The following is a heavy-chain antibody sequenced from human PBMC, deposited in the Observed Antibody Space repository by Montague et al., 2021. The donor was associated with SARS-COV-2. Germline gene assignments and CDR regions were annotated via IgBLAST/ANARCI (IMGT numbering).Heavy chain of an antibody. D-gene: IGHD3-10*01. V-gene: IGHV4-39*07. J-gene: IGHJ3*02. CDR1: GGSISSSSYY. CDR3: ARVDNLVQGVPPAEDAFDI. CDR2: IYYSGST. Sequence: SETLSLTCTVSGGSISSSSYYWGRIRQPPGKGLEWIGSIYYSGSTYYNPSLKSRVTISVDTSKNQFSLKLSSVTAADTAVYYCARVDNLVQGVPPAEDAFDIWGQGTMVTVSS.